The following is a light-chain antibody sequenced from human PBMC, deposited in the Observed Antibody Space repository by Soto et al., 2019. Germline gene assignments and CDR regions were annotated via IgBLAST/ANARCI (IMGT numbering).Light chain of an antibody. Sequence: QSALTQPASVSGSLGQSITISCTGTSSDIGASNYVSWYQQHPGKAPKLIIYEVSYRPSGVSNRFSASKSANTASLTISGLQAEDEADYYCNSFASSNSLIFGGGTKLTVL. J-gene: IGLJ2*01. CDR1: SSDIGASNY. V-gene: IGLV2-14*01. CDR3: NSFASSNSLI. CDR2: EVS.